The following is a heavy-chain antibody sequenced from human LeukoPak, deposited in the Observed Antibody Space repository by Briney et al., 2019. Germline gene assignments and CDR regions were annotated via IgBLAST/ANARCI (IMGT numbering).Heavy chain of an antibody. CDR3: ARFSGSRGKNWFDP. Sequence: SETLSLTCTVSGGSISSYYWSWIRNPPGKGLEWIGYIYYSGSTNYNPSLKSRVTISVDTSKNQFSLKLSSVTAADTAVYYCARFSGSRGKNWFDPWGQGTLVTVSS. CDR2: IYYSGST. V-gene: IGHV4-59*13. D-gene: IGHD1-26*01. CDR1: GGSISSYY. J-gene: IGHJ5*02.